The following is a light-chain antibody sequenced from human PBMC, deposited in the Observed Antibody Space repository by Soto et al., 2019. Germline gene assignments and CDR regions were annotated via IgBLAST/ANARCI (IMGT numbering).Light chain of an antibody. CDR3: SSYTSSSTLVV. Sequence: QSALTQPASVSGSPGQSITISCTGTSSDVGGYNYVSWYQQHPGKAPKVMIYDVSNRPSGVSNRFSGSKSGNTASLTISGLQAEDEADYYCSSYTSSSTLVVLGGGTKVTVL. CDR2: DVS. CDR1: SSDVGGYNY. V-gene: IGLV2-14*01. J-gene: IGLJ2*01.